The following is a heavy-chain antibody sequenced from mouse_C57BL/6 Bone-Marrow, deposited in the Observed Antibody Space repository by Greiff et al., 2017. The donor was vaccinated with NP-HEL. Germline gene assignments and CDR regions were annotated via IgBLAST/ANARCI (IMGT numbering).Heavy chain of an antibody. Sequence: VQLQQSGAELVKPGASVKLSCKASGYTFTEYTIHWVKQRPGQGLEWIGWFYPGSGSIKYNEKFKDKATLTADKSSSTVYMELSRLTSEDSAVYFCARHEGRELYSNCVWYFDVWGTGTTVTVSS. CDR1: GYTFTEYT. CDR2: FYPGSGSI. D-gene: IGHD2-5*01. J-gene: IGHJ1*03. CDR3: ARHEGRELYSNCVWYFDV. V-gene: IGHV1-62-2*01.